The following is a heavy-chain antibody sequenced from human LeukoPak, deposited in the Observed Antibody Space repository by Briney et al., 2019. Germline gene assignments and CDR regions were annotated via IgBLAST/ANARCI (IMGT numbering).Heavy chain of an antibody. Sequence: PGGSLRLSCAVSGITLSNYGMSWVRQAPGKGLEWVAGISGSAGGTYYADSVKGRFTIFRDNAKNTLYLQLNNLRAEDTAVYFCAKRGVVIRVILVGFYKEAYYFDSWGQGALVTVSS. V-gene: IGHV3-23*01. CDR2: ISGSAGGT. J-gene: IGHJ4*02. CDR1: GITLSNYG. D-gene: IGHD3-22*01. CDR3: AKRGVVIRVILVGFYKEAYYFDS.